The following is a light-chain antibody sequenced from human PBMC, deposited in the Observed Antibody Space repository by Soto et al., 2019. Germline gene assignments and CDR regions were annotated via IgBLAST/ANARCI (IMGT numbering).Light chain of an antibody. CDR1: QRVTSYY. Sequence: EIVLTQSPGTLSLSPGERATLSCRASQRVTSYYLAWYQQKPGQAPRLLISGASSRATDIPDRFSGSGSGTDFTLTISRLEHEDFAVYYCPQYSDSPFTFGPGTTVDIK. V-gene: IGKV3-20*01. J-gene: IGKJ3*01. CDR2: GAS. CDR3: PQYSDSPFT.